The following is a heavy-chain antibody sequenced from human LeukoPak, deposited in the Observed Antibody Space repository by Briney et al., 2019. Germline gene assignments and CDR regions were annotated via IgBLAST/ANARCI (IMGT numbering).Heavy chain of an antibody. CDR2: IIPILGIA. J-gene: IGHJ4*02. CDR1: GGTFSSYA. V-gene: IGHV1-69*04. Sequence: ASVKVSCKASGGTFSSYAISWVRQAPGQGLEWMGRIIPILGIANYAQKFQGRVTITADKSTSTAYMELSSLRSEDTAVYYCASDYDSSGYPDYFDYWGQGTLVTVSS. CDR3: ASDYDSSGYPDYFDY. D-gene: IGHD3-22*01.